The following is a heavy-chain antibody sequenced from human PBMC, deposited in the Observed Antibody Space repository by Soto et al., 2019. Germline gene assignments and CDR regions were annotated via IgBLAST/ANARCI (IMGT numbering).Heavy chain of an antibody. CDR2: IGADNRDT. CDR3: ARDISYGSETAHGY. Sequence: QVQLVQSGAEVKKPGASVKVSCKASGYTFTNFGISWMRQAPGQGLEWMGWIGADNRDTNYAQNLQARLTMTTDTSTNTAYMELRSLKSDDTAVYYCARDISYGSETAHGYWGQGTLVTVSS. V-gene: IGHV1-18*01. CDR1: GYTFTNFG. D-gene: IGHD3-10*01. J-gene: IGHJ4*02.